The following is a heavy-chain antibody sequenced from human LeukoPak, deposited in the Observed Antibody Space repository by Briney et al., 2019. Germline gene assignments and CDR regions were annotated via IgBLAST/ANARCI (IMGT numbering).Heavy chain of an antibody. D-gene: IGHD3-9*01. CDR3: ARDQGYYDILTGYQPYYFDY. CDR2: ISSSSSYI. J-gene: IGHJ4*02. CDR1: GLTFSSYS. V-gene: IGHV3-21*01. Sequence: GGSLRLSCAASGLTFSSYSMNWVRQAPGKGLEWVSSISSSSSYIYYADSVKGRFTISRDNAKNSLYLQMNSLRAEDTAVYYCARDQGYYDILTGYQPYYFDYWGQGTLVTVSS.